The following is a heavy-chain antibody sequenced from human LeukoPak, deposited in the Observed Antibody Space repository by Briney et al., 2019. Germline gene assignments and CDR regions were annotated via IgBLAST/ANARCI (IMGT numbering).Heavy chain of an antibody. CDR2: IYYSGST. D-gene: IGHD2-2*02. CDR1: GGSFSSSSYY. CDR3: ARHGYCSSTSCYTWPPYYFDY. J-gene: IGHJ4*02. V-gene: IGHV4-39*01. Sequence: SETLSLTCTVSGGSFSSSSYYWGWLRQAPGKGREWFGCIYYSGSTYYNPSLKSRVTISVDTSENQFSLKLSSVTAADTAVYYCARHGYCSSTSCYTWPPYYFDYWGQGTLVTVSS.